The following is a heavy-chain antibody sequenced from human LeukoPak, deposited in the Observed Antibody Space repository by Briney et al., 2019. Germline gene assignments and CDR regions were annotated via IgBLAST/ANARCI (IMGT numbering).Heavy chain of an antibody. CDR3: AFIYGSGNYFVYS. CDR2: ISNDGIKK. CDR1: GFSFSTYG. D-gene: IGHD3-10*01. V-gene: IGHV3-30*03. Sequence: GSLKLSCVGSGFSFSTYGMHWVRRAPGKGLEWVAVISNDGIKKYYVDSVKGRFTISRDNSKHTLHLQMDSLRTEDTAVYYCAFIYGSGNYFVYSWGQGTLVTVSS. J-gene: IGHJ4*02.